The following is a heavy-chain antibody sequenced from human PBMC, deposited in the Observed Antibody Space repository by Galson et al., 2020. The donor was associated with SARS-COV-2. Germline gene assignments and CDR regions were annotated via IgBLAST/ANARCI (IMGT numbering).Heavy chain of an antibody. D-gene: IGHD6-19*01. V-gene: IGHV4-38-2*02. J-gene: IGHJ3*02. CDR2: IYHSGST. CDR3: ARAHIAVAGTIAFDI. Sequence: SETLSLTCTVSGYSISSGYYWGWIRQPPGKGLEWTGSIYHSGSTYYNPSLKSRVTISVDTSKNQFSLKLSSVTAADTAVYYCARAHIAVAGTIAFDIWGQGTMVTVSS. CDR1: GYSISSGYY.